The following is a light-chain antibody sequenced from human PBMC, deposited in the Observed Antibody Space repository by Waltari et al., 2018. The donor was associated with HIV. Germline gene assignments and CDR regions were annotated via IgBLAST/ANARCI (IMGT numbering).Light chain of an antibody. CDR1: SSDVGGYDY. V-gene: IGLV2-14*03. J-gene: IGLJ2*01. CDR3: SSYAGSSTHVV. Sequence: QSALTQPASVSGSPGPSITISCTGTSSDVGGYDYVSWYQQHPGTAPTLMIYDDSNRPSGVSNRFSGAKSGNTASLNISGLQAEDDADYYCSSYAGSSTHVVFGGGTKLPVL. CDR2: DDS.